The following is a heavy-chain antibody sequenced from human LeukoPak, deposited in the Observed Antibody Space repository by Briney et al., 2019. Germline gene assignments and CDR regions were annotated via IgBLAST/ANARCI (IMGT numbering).Heavy chain of an antibody. J-gene: IGHJ4*02. Sequence: GGSLRLSCTASGFTFSTYWINRVRQSPGKGLVWVALINGDGSTTTHADSVKGRFTISRDNAKDTAYLQMNSLRDEDTAVYFCARDYAGSPDYWGQGTLVTVSA. CDR1: GFTFSTYW. D-gene: IGHD3-10*01. CDR3: ARDYAGSPDY. V-gene: IGHV3-74*03. CDR2: INGDGSTT.